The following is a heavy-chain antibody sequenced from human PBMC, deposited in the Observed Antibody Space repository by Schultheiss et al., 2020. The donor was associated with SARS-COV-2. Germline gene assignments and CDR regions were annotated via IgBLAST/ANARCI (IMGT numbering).Heavy chain of an antibody. CDR2: IYHSGST. Sequence: SETLSLTCTVSGGSISSGDYYWSWIRQPPGKGLEWIGSIYHSGSTYYNPSLKSRVTISVDTSKNQFSLKLSSVTAADTAVYYCARGSPRYYYDSSGYYSEYFQHWGQGTLVTVSS. V-gene: IGHV4-39*07. CDR3: ARGSPRYYYDSSGYYSEYFQH. D-gene: IGHD3-22*01. CDR1: GGSISSGDYY. J-gene: IGHJ1*01.